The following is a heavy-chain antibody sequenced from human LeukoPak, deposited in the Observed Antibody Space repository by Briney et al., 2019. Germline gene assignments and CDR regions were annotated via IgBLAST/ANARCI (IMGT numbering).Heavy chain of an antibody. CDR3: AKEKDYHVSGSYDF. V-gene: IGHV3-30*18. D-gene: IGHD3-10*01. J-gene: IGHJ1*01. Sequence: GRSLRLSCAASGFTFSDYGMHWVCQAPGKGLEWVAVISWDGTAQHYVDSVKGRFTISRDNSKNTLYLQMTGLRAEDTAVYYCAKEKDYHVSGSYDFWGQGTLVTVSS. CDR2: ISWDGTAQ. CDR1: GFTFSDYG.